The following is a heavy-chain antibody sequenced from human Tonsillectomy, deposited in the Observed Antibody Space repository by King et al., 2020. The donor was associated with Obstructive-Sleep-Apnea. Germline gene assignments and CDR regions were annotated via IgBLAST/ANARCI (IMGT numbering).Heavy chain of an antibody. V-gene: IGHV3-66*01. CDR1: GFTVSSKY. CDR2: FFSGGST. Sequence: VQLVESGGGFVQPGGSLRLSCETSGFTVSSKYMSLVRQAPGKGLEWGSGFFSGGSTDYAESVKGRFTISSDISNNTLYLQMNSLRAEDTAVYYCARAPFIWTDYEQSWYFDLWGRGTLVTVSS. CDR3: ARAPFIWTDYEQSWYFDL. J-gene: IGHJ2*01. D-gene: IGHD3/OR15-3a*01.